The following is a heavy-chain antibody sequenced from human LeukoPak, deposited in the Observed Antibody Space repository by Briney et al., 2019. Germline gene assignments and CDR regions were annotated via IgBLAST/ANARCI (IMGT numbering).Heavy chain of an antibody. Sequence: GGSLRLSCAASGFTFSSYAMSWVRQAPGKGLEWVSAISGSGGSTYYADSVKGRFTISRDNSKNTLYLQMNSLRAEDTAVYYCAKPIGYCRSTSCLDAFDIWGQGTMVTVSS. CDR1: GFTFSSYA. CDR3: AKPIGYCRSTSCLDAFDI. V-gene: IGHV3-23*01. J-gene: IGHJ3*02. CDR2: ISGSGGST. D-gene: IGHD2-2*03.